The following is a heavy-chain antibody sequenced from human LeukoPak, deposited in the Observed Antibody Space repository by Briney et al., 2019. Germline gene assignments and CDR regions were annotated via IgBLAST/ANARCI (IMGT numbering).Heavy chain of an antibody. J-gene: IGHJ4*02. CDR3: ARDNADTAMVTPLDY. CDR2: ISSSSSYI. V-gene: IGHV3-21*01. D-gene: IGHD5-18*01. Sequence: GGSLRLSCAASGFTFSSYSMNWVRQAPGKGLEWVSSISSSSSYIYYADSVKGRFTISRDNAKNSLYLQMNILRAEDTAVYYCARDNADTAMVTPLDYWGQGTLVTVSS. CDR1: GFTFSSYS.